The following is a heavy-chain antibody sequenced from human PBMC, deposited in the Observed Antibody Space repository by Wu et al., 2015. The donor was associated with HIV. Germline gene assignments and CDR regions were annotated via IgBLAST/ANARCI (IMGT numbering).Heavy chain of an antibody. J-gene: IGHJ4*02. V-gene: IGHV1-69*05. CDR2: IIPSFATA. D-gene: IGHD6-19*01. CDR1: GGIFSNSA. CDR3: ATDGDYISGSVY. Sequence: QVQLVQSGAEVKKPGSSVKVSCKASGGIFSNSAISWVRLAPGEGLEWMGGIIPSFATAHYAQNFQGRVTITTDEVTSTAYLELRSLRSEDAAVYYCATDGDYISGSVYWGQGTLVTVSS.